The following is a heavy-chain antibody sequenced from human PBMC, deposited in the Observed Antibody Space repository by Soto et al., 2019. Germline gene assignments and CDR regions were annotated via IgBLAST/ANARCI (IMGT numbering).Heavy chain of an antibody. D-gene: IGHD3-9*01. J-gene: IGHJ5*02. Sequence: SETLSLTCTVSGGSISSYYWSWIRQPPGKGLEWIGYIYYGGSTNYNPSLKSRVTISVDTSKNQFSLKLSSVTAADTAVYYCARYGNYDILTGYYTNWFDPWGQGTLVTVSS. CDR3: ARYGNYDILTGYYTNWFDP. CDR1: GGSISSYY. CDR2: IYYGGST. V-gene: IGHV4-59*01.